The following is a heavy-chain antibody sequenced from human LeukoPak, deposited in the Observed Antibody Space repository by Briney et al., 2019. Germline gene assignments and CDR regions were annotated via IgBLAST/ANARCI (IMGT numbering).Heavy chain of an antibody. D-gene: IGHD6-13*01. J-gene: IGHJ4*02. CDR1: GFTFSSYA. V-gene: IGHV3-7*01. Sequence: GGSLRLSCAASGFTFSSYAMSWVRQAPGKGLEWVANVKQDGSEKYYVDSVKGRFTISRDNAKNSLYLQMNSLRAEDTAVYYCARDQIAAAWGQGTLVTVSS. CDR3: ARDQIAAA. CDR2: VKQDGSEK.